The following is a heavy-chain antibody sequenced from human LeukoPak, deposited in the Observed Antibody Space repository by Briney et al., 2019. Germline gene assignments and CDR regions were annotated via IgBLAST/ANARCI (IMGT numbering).Heavy chain of an antibody. D-gene: IGHD3-22*01. V-gene: IGHV1-2*02. CDR3: ARVGSSGYYLKNFDY. CDR1: GYTFTAHY. J-gene: IGHJ4*02. CDR2: INPNSGGT. Sequence: ASVKVSCKASGYTFTAHYIRWVRQVPGQGLEWMGWINPNSGGTKYAEKFQGRVTMTRDTSINTAYMELSSLKSDDTAVYHCARVGSSGYYLKNFDYWGQGTLVTVSS.